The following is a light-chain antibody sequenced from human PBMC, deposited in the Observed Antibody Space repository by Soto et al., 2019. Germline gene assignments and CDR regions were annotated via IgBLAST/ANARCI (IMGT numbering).Light chain of an antibody. CDR1: SSDVGSYNL. CDR2: EGS. J-gene: IGLJ2*01. Sequence: QSALTQPASVSGSPGQSITISCTGTSSDVGSYNLVSWYQQHPGKAPKLMIYEGSKRPSGVSNRFSGSKSGNTASLTISGLQAEDEADYYCCSYAGSNAIHVVFGGGPKLTVL. V-gene: IGLV2-23*03. CDR3: CSYAGSNAIHVV.